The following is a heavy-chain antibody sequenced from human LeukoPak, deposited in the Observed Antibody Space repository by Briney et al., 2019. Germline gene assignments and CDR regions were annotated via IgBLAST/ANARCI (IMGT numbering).Heavy chain of an antibody. CDR1: GFTFSSYA. CDR2: ISYDGSNK. D-gene: IGHD2-15*01. CDR3: AKDLRMRARVLGY. J-gene: IGHJ4*02. V-gene: IGHV3-30-3*01. Sequence: GGSLRLSCAASGFTFSSYAMHWVRQAPGKGLEWVAVISYDGSNKYYADSVKGRFTISRDNSKNTLYLQMNSLRAEDTAVYYCAKDLRMRARVLGYWGQGTLVTVSS.